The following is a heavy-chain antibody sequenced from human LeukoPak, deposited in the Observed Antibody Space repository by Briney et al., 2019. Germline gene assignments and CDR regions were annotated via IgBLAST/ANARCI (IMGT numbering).Heavy chain of an antibody. D-gene: IGHD2/OR15-2a*01. V-gene: IGHV4-31*03. J-gene: IGHJ4*02. Sequence: SETLSLTCTVSGGSFTSGGNYWSWIRQHPGKGLEWIGYAYYSGTTFYNPSLKSRVSISVDTSKNQFSLKLSSVTAADTAVYYCARASTRYFDYWGQGTLVTVSS. CDR3: ARASTRYFDY. CDR2: AYYSGTT. CDR1: GGSFTSGGNY.